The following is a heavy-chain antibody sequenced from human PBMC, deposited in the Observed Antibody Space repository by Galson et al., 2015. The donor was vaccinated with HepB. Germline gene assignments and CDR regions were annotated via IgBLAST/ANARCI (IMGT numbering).Heavy chain of an antibody. CDR1: GYTFTSYH. CDR3: AREVGGYMYGYYYFDY. Sequence: SVKVSCKASGYTFTSYHMHWVRQAPGHGLEWMGIINPSGSSTTNAQKFKGRVTMTRDTSTSTVYMELSSLRSEDTAVYYCAREVGGYMYGYYYFDYWGQGTLVTVSS. V-gene: IGHV1-46*01. D-gene: IGHD5-18*01. CDR2: INPSGSST. J-gene: IGHJ4*02.